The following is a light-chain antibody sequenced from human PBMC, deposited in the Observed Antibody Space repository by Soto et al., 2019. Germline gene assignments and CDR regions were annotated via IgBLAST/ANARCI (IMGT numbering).Light chain of an antibody. V-gene: IGKV1-39*01. J-gene: IGKJ3*01. CDR2: AAS. Sequence: DIQMTQSPSALSASVGDRVAITCRASQNIRNYLNWYQQKPGKAPKLLIYAASSLQSGVPSRFSGSGSGTDFTLTISSLQPEDFATYYCQQSYSTPRNFGPGTKVDIK. CDR3: QQSYSTPRN. CDR1: QNIRNY.